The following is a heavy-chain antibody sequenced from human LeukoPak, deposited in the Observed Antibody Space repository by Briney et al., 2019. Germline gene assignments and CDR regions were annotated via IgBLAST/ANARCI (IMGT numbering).Heavy chain of an antibody. D-gene: IGHD3-10*01. CDR3: ARDASGSRPNY. V-gene: IGHV3-30*02. CDR2: IRYDGTNE. CDR1: GFTFSSYD. J-gene: IGHJ4*02. Sequence: GGSLRLSCAASGFTFSSYDMHWVRQAPGKGLEWVAFIRYDGTNEYYADSVRGRFTLSRDNSKNTLYLRMSGLRAEDTAVYYCARDASGSRPNYWGQGTLVTVTS.